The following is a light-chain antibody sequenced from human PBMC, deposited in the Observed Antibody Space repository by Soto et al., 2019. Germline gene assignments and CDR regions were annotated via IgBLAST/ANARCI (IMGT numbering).Light chain of an antibody. CDR1: QNISRS. CDR2: GAF. CDR3: QQYNNWPPIT. V-gene: IGKV3-15*01. J-gene: IGKJ5*01. Sequence: EIVMTQSPVTLSVSPGEGARLSCRASQNISRSLAWYQQKPGQGPSLLIYGAFTRATGIPARFSGSGSGTEFTLTISSLQSEDFAVYYCQQYNNWPPITLGQGTRLEIK.